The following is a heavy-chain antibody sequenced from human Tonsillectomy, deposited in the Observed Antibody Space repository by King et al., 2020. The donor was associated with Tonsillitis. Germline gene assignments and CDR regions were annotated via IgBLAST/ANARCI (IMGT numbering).Heavy chain of an antibody. V-gene: IGHV4-39*07. CDR3: ARLPIAVAGTYLYFYL. Sequence: LQLQESGPGLVKPSETLSLTCTVSGGSISSSSYYWGWIRQPPGKGLEWFGSIYYSGSTYYNPSPKSRVTISVDTSKNRFSLKRSSVTAADTAVYYCARLPIAVAGTYLYFYLSGRSTLVTVSS. CDR2: IYYSGST. D-gene: IGHD6-19*01. CDR1: GGSISSSSYY. J-gene: IGHJ2*01.